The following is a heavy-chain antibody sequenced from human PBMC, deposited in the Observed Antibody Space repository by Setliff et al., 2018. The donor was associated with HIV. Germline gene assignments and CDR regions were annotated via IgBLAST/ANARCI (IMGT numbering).Heavy chain of an antibody. J-gene: IGHJ4*02. CDR3: ARAYNVYDYRFDSSGYDY. V-gene: IGHV3-7*03. Sequence: PGGSLRLSCATSGFTFSNFWMTWVRQAPGKGLEWVANIKEDGSENYYVDSVKGRFIASTDNAKTSLFLQMNSLKAEDTAVYYCARAYNVYDYRFDSSGYDYWGQGTLVTVSS. CDR1: GFTFSNFW. D-gene: IGHD3-22*01. CDR2: IKEDGSEN.